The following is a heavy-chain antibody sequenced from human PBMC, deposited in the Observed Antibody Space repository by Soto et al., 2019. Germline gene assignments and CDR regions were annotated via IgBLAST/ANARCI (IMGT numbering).Heavy chain of an antibody. D-gene: IGHD3-10*01. V-gene: IGHV4-31*03. CDR1: GCSISSGGYY. J-gene: IGHJ5*02. Sequence: QVQLQESGPGLVKPSQTLSLTCTVSGCSISSGGYYWSWIRQHPGKGLEWIGYIYYRWSTYYNPSLKSRVNIAVDPSKNQFSVKLSSVTAADRAVYYCARAPYYSGSVKFGPWGQGTLVTVSS. CDR2: IYYRWST. CDR3: ARAPYYSGSVKFGP.